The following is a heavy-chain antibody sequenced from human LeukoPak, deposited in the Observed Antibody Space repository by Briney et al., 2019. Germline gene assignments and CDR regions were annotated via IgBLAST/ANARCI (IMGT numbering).Heavy chain of an antibody. CDR1: GGTFSGYY. CDR2: INHSGST. CDR3: ARFHSDSSGWYVVWYFDL. D-gene: IGHD6-19*01. Sequence: SETLSLTCAVYGGTFSGYYWSWIRQPPGKGLEWIGEINHSGSTNYNPSLKSRVTISVDTSKNQFSLKLNSVTAADTAVYYCARFHSDSSGWYVVWYFDLWGRGTLVTVSS. J-gene: IGHJ2*01. V-gene: IGHV4-34*01.